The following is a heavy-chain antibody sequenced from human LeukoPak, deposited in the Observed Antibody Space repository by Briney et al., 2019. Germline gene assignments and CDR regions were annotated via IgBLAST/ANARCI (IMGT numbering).Heavy chain of an antibody. J-gene: IGHJ4*02. CDR2: IYHSGST. D-gene: IGHD6-19*01. Sequence: SETLSLTCAVSGYSISSGYFWGWIRQPPGKGLEWIGSIYHSGSTYYNPSLKSRVTISVDTSKNQISLKLSSVTAADTAVYYCARASSSGWGFRDYWGQGTLVTVSS. V-gene: IGHV4-38-2*01. CDR3: ARASSSGWGFRDY. CDR1: GYSISSGYF.